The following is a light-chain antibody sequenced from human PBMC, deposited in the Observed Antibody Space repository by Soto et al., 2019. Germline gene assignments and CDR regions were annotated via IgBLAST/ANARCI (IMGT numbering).Light chain of an antibody. V-gene: IGKV3-20*01. CDR3: HQYGTSPYT. J-gene: IGKJ2*01. CDR1: QSVTSSY. CDR2: GIS. Sequence: EIVLTQSPGTLSLFPGERATLSCRASQSVTSSYLAWYQQKPGQAPRLLIYGISSRATGIPDRFSGSGSGTDFTLTISRLEPEDFAVYYCHQYGTSPYTFGQGTKLEIK.